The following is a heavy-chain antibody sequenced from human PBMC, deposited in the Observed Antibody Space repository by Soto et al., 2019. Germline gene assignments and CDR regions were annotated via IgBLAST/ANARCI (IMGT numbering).Heavy chain of an antibody. Sequence: SETLSRTCAVYGGSFSGYYWSWIRQPPGKGREWIGEINHSGSTNYNPSLKSRVTISVDTSKNQFSLKLSSVTAADTAVYYCARGGGPSGWLVDVLPYYYYVMDVWAKGPPSPSP. D-gene: IGHD6-19*01. CDR2: INHSGST. CDR1: GGSFSGYY. V-gene: IGHV4-34*01. CDR3: ARGGGPSGWLVDVLPYYYYVMDV. J-gene: IGHJ6*02.